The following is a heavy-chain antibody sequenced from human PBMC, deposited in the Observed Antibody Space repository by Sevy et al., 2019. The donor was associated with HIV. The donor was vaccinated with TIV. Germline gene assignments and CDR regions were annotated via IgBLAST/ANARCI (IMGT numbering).Heavy chain of an antibody. Sequence: ASVKVSCRASGYTFRSYGISWVRQAPGQGLEWMGWISPYTGDTDFAQKVQGRVSMTSDTSTSTAYMELSSLRSDDTAVYYCARDKPQGVVVLPGAMWGGVDYWGQGPLVTVSS. D-gene: IGHD2-2*01. CDR1: GYTFRSYG. CDR3: ARDKPQGVVVLPGAMWGGVDY. J-gene: IGHJ4*02. CDR2: ISPYTGDT. V-gene: IGHV1-18*01.